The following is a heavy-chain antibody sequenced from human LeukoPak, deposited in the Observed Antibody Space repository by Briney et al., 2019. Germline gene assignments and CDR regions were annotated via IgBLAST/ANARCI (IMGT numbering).Heavy chain of an antibody. CDR1: GGSFSGYY. D-gene: IGHD3-10*01. Sequence: SETLSLTCAVYGGSFSGYYWSWIRQPPGKGLEWIGEINHSGSTNYNPSLKSRVTISVDTSKNQFSLKLSSVTAADTAVYYCARWAYSQYYGSGSFDYWGQGTVVTVSS. J-gene: IGHJ4*02. CDR2: INHSGST. V-gene: IGHV4-34*01. CDR3: ARWAYSQYYGSGSFDY.